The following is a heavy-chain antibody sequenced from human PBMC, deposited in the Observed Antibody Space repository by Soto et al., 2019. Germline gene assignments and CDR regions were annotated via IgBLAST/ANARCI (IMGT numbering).Heavy chain of an antibody. CDR3: ARGYYYGSDYYYGMDV. J-gene: IGHJ6*02. CDR1: GGTFSSYA. D-gene: IGHD3-10*01. CDR2: IIPIFGTA. Sequence: SVKVSCKASGGTFSSYAISWVRQAPGQGLEWMGGIIPIFGTANYAQKFQGRVTITADKSTSTAYMELSSLRSEDTAVYYCARGYYYGSDYYYGMDVWGQGTTVTVSS. V-gene: IGHV1-69*06.